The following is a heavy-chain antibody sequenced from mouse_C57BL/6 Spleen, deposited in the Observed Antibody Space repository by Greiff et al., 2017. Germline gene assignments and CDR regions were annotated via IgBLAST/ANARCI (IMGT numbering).Heavy chain of an antibody. CDR3: AREDWVRLYAMDY. CDR2: ISYDGSN. D-gene: IGHD3-2*02. V-gene: IGHV3-6*01. CDR1: GYSITSGYY. J-gene: IGHJ4*01. Sequence: LMESGPGLVKPSQSLSLTCSVTGYSITSGYYWNWIRQFPGNKLEWMGYISYDGSNNYNPSLKNRISITRDTSKNQFFLKLNSVTTEDTATYYCAREDWVRLYAMDYWGQGTSVTVSS.